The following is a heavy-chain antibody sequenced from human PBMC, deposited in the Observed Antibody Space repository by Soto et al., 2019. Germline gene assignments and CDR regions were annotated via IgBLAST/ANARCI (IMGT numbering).Heavy chain of an antibody. V-gene: IGHV4-39*01. CDR1: GGSISSSSYY. D-gene: IGHD1-1*01. CDR3: ARHLLDRRLDAFDI. J-gene: IGHJ3*02. Sequence: SETLSLTCTVSGGSISSSSYYWGWIRQPPGKGLEWIGSIYYSGSTYYNPSLKSRVTISVDTSKNQFSLKLSSVTAADTAVYYWARHLLDRRLDAFDIWGQGTMVTVSS. CDR2: IYYSGST.